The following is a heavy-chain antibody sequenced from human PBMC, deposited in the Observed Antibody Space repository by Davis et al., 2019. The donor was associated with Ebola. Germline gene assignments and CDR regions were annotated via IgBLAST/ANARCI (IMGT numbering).Heavy chain of an antibody. Sequence: GASLKISCAPSGFIFSRYRRSWVRQAPGKGLEWVANIKQDGSEKNYVDSVKRRFTISRDNAKNSLYLQMNSLRDEDTAVYYCVNYCSSTSCYTGGMDVWGQGTTVTVSS. V-gene: IGHV3-7*03. CDR1: GFIFSRYR. CDR3: VNYCSSTSCYTGGMDV. J-gene: IGHJ6*02. D-gene: IGHD2-2*02. CDR2: IKQDGSEK.